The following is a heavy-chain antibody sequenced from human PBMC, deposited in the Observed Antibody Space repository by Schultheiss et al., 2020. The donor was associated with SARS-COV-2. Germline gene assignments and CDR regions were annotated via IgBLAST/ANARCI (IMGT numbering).Heavy chain of an antibody. Sequence: GGSLRLSCAASGFTFSDYYMSWIRQAPGKGLEWVSYISSSGSTIYYADSVKGRFTISRDNSKNTLYLQMNSLRAEDTAVYYCARLLDYGDFSDYWGQGALVTVSS. CDR1: GFTFSDYY. V-gene: IGHV3-11*01. CDR3: ARLLDYGDFSDY. D-gene: IGHD4-17*01. CDR2: ISSSGSTI. J-gene: IGHJ4*02.